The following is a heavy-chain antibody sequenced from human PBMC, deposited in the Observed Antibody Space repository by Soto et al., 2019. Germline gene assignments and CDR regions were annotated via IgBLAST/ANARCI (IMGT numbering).Heavy chain of an antibody. CDR1: GGSISSSSYY. CDR2: IYYSGST. Sequence: QLQLQESGPGLVKPSETLSLTCTVSGGSISSSSYYWGWIRQPPGKGLEWIGSIYYSGSTYYNPSLKSRVTISXXTXKXLFSLKLSSVTAADTAVYYCARHIVVVPAAEEWFDPWGQGTLVTVSS. V-gene: IGHV4-39*01. D-gene: IGHD2-2*01. CDR3: ARHIVVVPAAEEWFDP. J-gene: IGHJ5*02.